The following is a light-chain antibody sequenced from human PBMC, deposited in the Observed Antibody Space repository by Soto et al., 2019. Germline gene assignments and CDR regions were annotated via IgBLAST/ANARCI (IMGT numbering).Light chain of an antibody. J-gene: IGKJ1*01. CDR3: QQRSNWPPVRT. CDR1: QSVSSY. Sequence: EIVLTQSPATLSLSPGERATLSCRASQSVSSYLAWSQQKPGQAPRLLIYDASNRATGIPARFSGSGSGTDFTLTISSLEPEDFAVYYCQQRSNWPPVRTFGQGTKVDIK. CDR2: DAS. V-gene: IGKV3-11*01.